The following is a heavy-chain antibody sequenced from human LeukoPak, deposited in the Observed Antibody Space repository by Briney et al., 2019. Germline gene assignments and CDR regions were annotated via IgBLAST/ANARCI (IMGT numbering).Heavy chain of an antibody. CDR2: TYYSGST. CDR3: AREGCTNGVCSPWDRYHYYMDV. D-gene: IGHD2-8*01. J-gene: IGHJ6*03. CDR1: GGSISSGDYY. V-gene: IGHV4-30-4*08. Sequence: SQTLSLTCTVSGGSISSGDYYWSWIRQPPGKGLEWIGYTYYSGSTYYNPSLKSRVTISVDTSKNQFSLKLSSVTAADMAVYYCAREGCTNGVCSPWDRYHYYMDVWGKGTTVTVSS.